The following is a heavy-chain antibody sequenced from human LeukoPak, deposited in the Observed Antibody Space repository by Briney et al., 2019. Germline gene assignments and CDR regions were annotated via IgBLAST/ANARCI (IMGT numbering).Heavy chain of an antibody. Sequence: GASVKVSCKASGYTFTSYGISWLRQAPGQGLEWMGWISAYNGNTNYAQKLQGRVTMTTDTSTSTAYMELRSLRSDDTAVYYCARSGCSSTSCYGFWFDPWGQGTLVTVSS. D-gene: IGHD2-2*01. V-gene: IGHV1-18*01. J-gene: IGHJ5*02. CDR1: GYTFTSYG. CDR2: ISAYNGNT. CDR3: ARSGCSSTSCYGFWFDP.